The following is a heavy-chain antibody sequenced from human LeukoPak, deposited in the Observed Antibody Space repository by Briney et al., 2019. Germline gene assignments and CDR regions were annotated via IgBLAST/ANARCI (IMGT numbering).Heavy chain of an antibody. V-gene: IGHV4-30-2*01. J-gene: IGHJ4*02. CDR2: IYHSGST. CDR3: ARVTPWYFDY. CDR1: GGSISSGGYS. Sequence: SETLSLTCAVSGGSISSGGYSWRWIRQPPGRGLEWIGYIYHSGSTYYNPSLKSRVTISVGRSKNQFSLKLSSVTAADMAVYYCARVTPWYFDYWGQGTLVTVSS. D-gene: IGHD2-15*01.